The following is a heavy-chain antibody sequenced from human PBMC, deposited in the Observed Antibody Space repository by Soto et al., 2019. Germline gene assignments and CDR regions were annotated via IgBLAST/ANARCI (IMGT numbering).Heavy chain of an antibody. CDR3: ARGESIASFWFDY. D-gene: IGHD6-6*01. CDR1: GGTFSSYA. V-gene: IGHV1-69*12. J-gene: IGHJ4*02. Sequence: QVQLVQSGAEVKKPGSSVKVSCKASGGTFSSYAIIWVRRAPGQGLEWMGGIRPIFGTANYAQKFKGRVTITADESTSTAYMELSSLRSEDTAMYYCARGESIASFWFDYWGQGTLVTVSS. CDR2: IRPIFGTA.